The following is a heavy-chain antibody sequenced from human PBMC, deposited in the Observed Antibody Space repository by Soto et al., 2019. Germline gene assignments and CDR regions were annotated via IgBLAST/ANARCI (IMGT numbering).Heavy chain of an antibody. Sequence: LCLPCSVSRAFIHSGGFYYSFIRQPPGKGLEWLGYIFHSGSTLYTPSLRGRITLSADTSRNQLSLHLTSVTAADTVVYYCVRGGIAGHWFDPWGQGILVTVSS. V-gene: IGHV4-31*03. CDR3: VRGGIAGHWFDP. J-gene: IGHJ5*02. CDR2: IFHSGST. CDR1: RAFIHSGGFY. D-gene: IGHD2-21*01.